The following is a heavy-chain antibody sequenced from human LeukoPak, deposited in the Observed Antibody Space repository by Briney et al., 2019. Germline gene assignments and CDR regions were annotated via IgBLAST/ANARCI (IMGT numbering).Heavy chain of an antibody. CDR1: GYTFTGYY. D-gene: IGHD3-10*01. J-gene: IGHJ4*02. CDR2: INPNSGGT. Sequence: ASVKVSCKASGYTFTGYYMHWVRQAPGQGLEWMGRINPNSGGTNYAQKFQGRVTMTRDTSISTAYMELSRLRSDDTAVYYCARAAVELLWLGETLGYWGQGTLVTVSS. CDR3: ARAAVELLWLGETLGY. V-gene: IGHV1-2*06.